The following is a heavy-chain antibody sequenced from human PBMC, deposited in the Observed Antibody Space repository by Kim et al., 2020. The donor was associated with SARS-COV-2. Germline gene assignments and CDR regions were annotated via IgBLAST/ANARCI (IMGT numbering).Heavy chain of an antibody. CDR1: GYTFTDYA. D-gene: IGHD3-22*01. CDR2: INAGNGNT. Sequence: ASVKVSCKASGYTFTDYAIHCVRQAPGQRFEWMGWINAGNGNTRYSQKFQGRFTITRDTSASTAYMELNSLSSEDTAVYYCAIEGHEGGYLTWGQGTMVTVSS. J-gene: IGHJ3*01. V-gene: IGHV1-3*01. CDR3: AIEGHEGGYLT.